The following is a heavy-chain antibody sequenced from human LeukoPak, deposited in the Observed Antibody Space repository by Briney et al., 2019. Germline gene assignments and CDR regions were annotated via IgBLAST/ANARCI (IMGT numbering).Heavy chain of an antibody. J-gene: IGHJ4*02. Sequence: GGSLRLSCAASGFXFATYAMNWVRQAPGKGLEWVSDIGASSGSIYYADSVKGRFIISRDNAKNSLYLQMNGLRDEDTAVYYCARDAGSGYFDYWGQGTLVTVSS. CDR3: ARDAGSGYFDY. CDR1: GFXFATYA. V-gene: IGHV3-48*02. D-gene: IGHD6-19*01. CDR2: IGASSGSI.